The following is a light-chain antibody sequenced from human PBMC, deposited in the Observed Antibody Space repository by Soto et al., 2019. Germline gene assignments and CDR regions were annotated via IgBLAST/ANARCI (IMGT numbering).Light chain of an antibody. CDR1: SSDVGAYNY. J-gene: IGLJ1*01. Sequence: QSVLTQRASVSGSPGQSITISCTGTSSDVGAYNYVSWYQQHPGKAPKLMIYDVSNRPSGVANRFSGSKSGNTASLTISGLQAEDEADYYCSSYTSINTLDVFGTGTKLTVL. V-gene: IGLV2-14*01. CDR3: SSYTSINTLDV. CDR2: DVS.